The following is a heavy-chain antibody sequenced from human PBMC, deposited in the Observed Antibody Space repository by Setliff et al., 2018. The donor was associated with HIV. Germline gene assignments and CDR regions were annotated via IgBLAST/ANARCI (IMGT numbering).Heavy chain of an antibody. Sequence: SVKVSCKASGYTFTTYGISWVRQAPGQGLEWMGWISTYNGDTNYVQKLQGRVTMTTDTSTSTAYMELRSLRSDDTAVYYCARSRNSILTGYYPTADFDYWGQGTLVTSPQ. D-gene: IGHD3-9*01. J-gene: IGHJ4*02. CDR3: ARSRNSILTGYYPTADFDY. CDR2: ISTYNGDT. V-gene: IGHV1-18*01. CDR1: GYTFTTYG.